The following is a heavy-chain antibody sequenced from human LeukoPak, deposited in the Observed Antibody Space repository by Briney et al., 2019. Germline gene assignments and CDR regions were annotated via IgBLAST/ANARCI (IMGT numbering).Heavy chain of an antibody. CDR3: AKDDALLQPRCFDY. CDR1: GFTFRNYA. CDR2: ISGSGGGT. Sequence: GGPLRLSCAASGFTFRNYAMNWVRQAPGRGLEWVSGISGSGGGTYYADSVKGRFTISRDNSKNTLYLQMNRLRVEDTAVYYCAKDDALLQPRCFDYWGQGTLVTVSS. V-gene: IGHV3-23*01. J-gene: IGHJ4*02. D-gene: IGHD1-26*01.